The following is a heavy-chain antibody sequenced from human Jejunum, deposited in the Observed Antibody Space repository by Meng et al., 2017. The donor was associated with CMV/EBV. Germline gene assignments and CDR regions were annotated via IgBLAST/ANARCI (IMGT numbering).Heavy chain of an antibody. CDR1: GDNC. J-gene: IGHJ6*02. V-gene: IGHV3-49*04. CDR2: IRSKTYGGAT. Sequence: GDNCLTWVRQAPGTGLEWVGFIRSKTYGGATEYAASVTGRLTHSRDDSKNIAYLQMNSLETEDPAVYSCTSRVGATPSYYGMDVWGQGTTVTVSS. D-gene: IGHD1-26*01. CDR3: TSRVGATPSYYGMDV.